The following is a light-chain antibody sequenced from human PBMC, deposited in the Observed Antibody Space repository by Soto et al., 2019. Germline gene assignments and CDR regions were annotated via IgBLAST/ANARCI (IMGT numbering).Light chain of an antibody. Sequence: EIVMTQSPATLSVSPGERATLSCRASQSVSSNLAWYQQKPGQAPRLLIYGASTRATGIPASFSGSGSGTEFTLTVNSLHSEDFAVYYCQQYNICPPYTFGQGTKLEIK. CDR3: QQYNICPPYT. CDR1: QSVSSN. J-gene: IGKJ2*01. V-gene: IGKV3-15*01. CDR2: GAS.